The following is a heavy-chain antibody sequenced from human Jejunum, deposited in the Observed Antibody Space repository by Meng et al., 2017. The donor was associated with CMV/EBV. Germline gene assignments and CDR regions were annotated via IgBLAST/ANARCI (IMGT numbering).Heavy chain of an antibody. CDR1: GFSLTTNVES. V-gene: IGHV2-5*02. D-gene: IGHD6-6*01. J-gene: IGHJ5*02. Sequence: KVSVPTLVKPTQTLPLTFSFSGFSLTTNVESVGWIRQPPGKALEWLALIHGGGGKQYSPSLQSRLTATRDTSKNQVVLTMTNMDPVDTATYYCVHRYSSSSGQVSWGQGTLVTVSS. CDR2: IHGGGGK. CDR3: VHRYSSSSGQVS.